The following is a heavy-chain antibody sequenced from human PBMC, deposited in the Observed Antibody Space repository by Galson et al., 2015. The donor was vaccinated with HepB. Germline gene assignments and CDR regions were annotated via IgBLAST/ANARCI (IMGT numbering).Heavy chain of an antibody. CDR1: GFTFSSYA. D-gene: IGHD3-10*01. CDR2: ISGSGGST. Sequence: SLRLSCAASGFTFSSYAMSWVRQAPGKGLEWVSAISGSGGSTYYADSVKGRFTISRDNSKNTLYLQMNSLRAEDTAVYYCAKDHDKNYYGSGSCDYWGQGTLVTVSS. V-gene: IGHV3-23*01. J-gene: IGHJ4*02. CDR3: AKDHDKNYYGSGSCDY.